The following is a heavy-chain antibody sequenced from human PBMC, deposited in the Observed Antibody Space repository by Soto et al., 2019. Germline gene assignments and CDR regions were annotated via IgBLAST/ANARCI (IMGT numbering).Heavy chain of an antibody. Sequence: GGSLRLSCAASGFPFSSYVMSWVRQAPGKGLEWVSGISGGGSNTFYADSVKGRFTISRDNSKNTLYLKMNSLRAEDTAVYYCATLAYDILTGYTYYFDYWGQGTLVTVSS. J-gene: IGHJ4*02. CDR3: ATLAYDILTGYTYYFDY. V-gene: IGHV3-23*01. D-gene: IGHD3-9*01. CDR2: ISGGGSNT. CDR1: GFPFSSYV.